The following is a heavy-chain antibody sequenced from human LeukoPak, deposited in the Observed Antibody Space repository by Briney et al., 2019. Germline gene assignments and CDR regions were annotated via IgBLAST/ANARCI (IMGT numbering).Heavy chain of an antibody. D-gene: IGHD2-2*01. CDR2: IRYDGSNK. Sequence: GGSLRLSCAASGFTFSSYGMHWVRQAPGKGLEWVAFIRYDGSNKYYADSVKGRFTISRDNSKNTLYLQMNSMRAEDTAVYYCAKEVGWLVVVPAAYYGMGVWGQGTTVTVSS. V-gene: IGHV3-30*02. CDR1: GFTFSSYG. CDR3: AKEVGWLVVVPAAYYGMGV. J-gene: IGHJ6*02.